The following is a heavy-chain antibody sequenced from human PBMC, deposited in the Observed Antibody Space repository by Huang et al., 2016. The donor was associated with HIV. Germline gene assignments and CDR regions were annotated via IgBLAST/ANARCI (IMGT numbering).Heavy chain of an antibody. Sequence: QVQLVQSGAEVKNPGASVRVSNIHWVRQAPGQGLEWMGWINPKRGGTIYAQRVQGMGTMTRDTTISTVHMDLRRIQSDDTAVYFCARDWSFGSSTSPADWGQGTLVTVSS. J-gene: IGHJ4*02. CDR3: ARDWSFGSSTSPAD. V-gene: IGHV1-2*02. D-gene: IGHD6-6*01. CDR2: INPKRGGT.